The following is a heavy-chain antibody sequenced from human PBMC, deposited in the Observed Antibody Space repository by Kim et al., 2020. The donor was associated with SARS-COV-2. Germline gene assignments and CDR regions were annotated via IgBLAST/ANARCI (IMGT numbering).Heavy chain of an antibody. CDR1: GFTLNSHA. D-gene: IGHD3-16*01. CDR2: ISNSGGST. Sequence: GGSLRLSCEASGFTLNSHAMSWVRQAPGKGLEWVSGISNSGGSTYYADFVKGRFTISRDNSISKNTLYLQMNSPRAEDTAVYYCAKGGRGGRYYFDYWG. J-gene: IGHJ4*01. V-gene: IGHV3-23*01. CDR3: AKGGRGGRYYFDY.